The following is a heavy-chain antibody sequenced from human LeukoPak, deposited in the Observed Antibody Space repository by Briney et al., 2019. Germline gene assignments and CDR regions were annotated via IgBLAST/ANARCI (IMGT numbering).Heavy chain of an antibody. CDR1: GFTFSSNG. CDR3: AKITKATTPNY. Sequence: GGSLRLSCAASGFTFSSNGMHWVRQASGRGLEWVSGITDSGRKTYYADSVKGRFSISRDNSKNTVYLQMSDLRAEDTAVYYCAKITKATTPNYWGQGTLVTVSS. D-gene: IGHD4-17*01. J-gene: IGHJ4*02. CDR2: ITDSGRKT. V-gene: IGHV3-23*01.